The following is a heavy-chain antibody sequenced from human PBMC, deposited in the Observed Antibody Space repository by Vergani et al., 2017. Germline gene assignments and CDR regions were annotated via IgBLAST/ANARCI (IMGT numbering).Heavy chain of an antibody. Sequence: QVQLVQSGAEVKKPGASVKVSCKASGYTFTSYAMHWVRQAPGQRLEWMGWINAGNGKTKYAQKFQGRVTITRDTSASTAYMELSSLRSEDTAVYYCARDHITMVRGVIPDAFDIWGQGTMVTVSS. D-gene: IGHD3-10*01. J-gene: IGHJ3*02. CDR1: GYTFTSYA. CDR3: ARDHITMVRGVIPDAFDI. CDR2: INAGNGKT. V-gene: IGHV1-3*01.